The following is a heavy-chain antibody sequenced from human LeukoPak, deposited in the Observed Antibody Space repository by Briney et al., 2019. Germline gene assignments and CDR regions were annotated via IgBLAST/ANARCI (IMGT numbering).Heavy chain of an antibody. J-gene: IGHJ3*02. V-gene: IGHV3-48*04. Sequence: PGGSLRLSCAASGFTFSSYSMNWVRQAPGKGLEWISYISSSSSTISYADSVKGRFTISRDNAKNSQYLQMNSLRAEDTAVYYCARDMARGVTNAFDIWGQGTMVTVSS. D-gene: IGHD3-10*01. CDR2: ISSSSSTI. CDR1: GFTFSSYS. CDR3: ARDMARGVTNAFDI.